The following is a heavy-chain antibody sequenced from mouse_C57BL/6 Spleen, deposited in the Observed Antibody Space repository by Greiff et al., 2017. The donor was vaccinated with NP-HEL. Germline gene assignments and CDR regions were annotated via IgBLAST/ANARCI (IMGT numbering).Heavy chain of an antibody. Sequence: EVMLVESGGGLVKPGGSLKLSCAASGFTFSDYGMHWVRQAPEKGLEWVAYISSGSSTIYYADTVKGRFTISRDNAKNTLFLQMTSLRSEDTAMYYCATIYGSRGYFDYWGQGTTLTVSS. D-gene: IGHD1-1*01. CDR1: GFTFSDYG. CDR2: ISSGSSTI. V-gene: IGHV5-17*01. J-gene: IGHJ2*01. CDR3: ATIYGSRGYFDY.